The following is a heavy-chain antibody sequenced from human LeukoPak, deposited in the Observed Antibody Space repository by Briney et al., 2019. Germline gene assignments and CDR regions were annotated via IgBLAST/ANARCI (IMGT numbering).Heavy chain of an antibody. CDR3: ARDIGSGSFDY. Sequence: PSETLSLTCTVSGGSISSYYWSCIRQPPGKGLEWIGYIYYSGSTNYNPSLKSRVTISVDTSKNQFSLKLSPVTAADTAVYYCARDIGSGSFDYWGQGTLVTVSS. D-gene: IGHD3-10*01. V-gene: IGHV4-59*01. CDR2: IYYSGST. J-gene: IGHJ4*02. CDR1: GGSISSYY.